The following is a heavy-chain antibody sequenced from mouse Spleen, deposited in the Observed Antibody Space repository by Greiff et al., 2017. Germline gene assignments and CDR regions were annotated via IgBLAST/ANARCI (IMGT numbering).Heavy chain of an antibody. V-gene: IGHV5-17*02. CDR1: GFTFSSFG. J-gene: IGHJ1*01. Sequence: EVQRVESGGGLVQPGGSRKLSCAASGFTFSSFGMHWVRQAPEKGLEWVAYISSGSSTIYYADTVKGRFTISRDNPKNTLFLQMTSLRSEDTAMYYCARSRVRLPDWYFDVWGAGTTVTVSS. D-gene: IGHD1-2*01. CDR2: ISSGSSTI. CDR3: ARSRVRLPDWYFDV.